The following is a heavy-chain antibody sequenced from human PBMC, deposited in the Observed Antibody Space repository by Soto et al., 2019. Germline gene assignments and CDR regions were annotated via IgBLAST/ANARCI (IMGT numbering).Heavy chain of an antibody. CDR3: VRDDYGLEV. Sequence: GGSLRLSCAASGFIVSSNYMSWVRQAPGKGLEWVSVIYSGGSTNYADSVKGRFTISRDNSKNILYLQMNSLRAEDTAVYYCVRDDYGLEVWGQGTAVTVSS. V-gene: IGHV3-53*01. CDR2: IYSGGST. J-gene: IGHJ6*02. CDR1: GFIVSSNY.